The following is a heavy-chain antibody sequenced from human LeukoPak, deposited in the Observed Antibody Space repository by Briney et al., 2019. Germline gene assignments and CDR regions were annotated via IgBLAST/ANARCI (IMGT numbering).Heavy chain of an antibody. D-gene: IGHD3-9*01. Sequence: PGGSLRLSCAASGFTFSSYAMHWVRQAPGKGLEWVAVISYDGSNKYYADSVKGRFTISRDNSKNTLYLQMNSLRAEDTAVYYCARVVFRYSSDYWGQGTLVTVSS. CDR3: ARVVFRYSSDY. V-gene: IGHV3-30-3*01. CDR2: ISYDGSNK. J-gene: IGHJ4*02. CDR1: GFTFSSYA.